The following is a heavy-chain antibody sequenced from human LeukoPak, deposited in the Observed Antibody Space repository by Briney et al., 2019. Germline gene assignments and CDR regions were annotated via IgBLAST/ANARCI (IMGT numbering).Heavy chain of an antibody. CDR3: ARQVITFGGVIGDIDY. J-gene: IGHJ4*02. V-gene: IGHV1-2*02. CDR1: GYTFTGHY. Sequence: GASVKVSCKASGYTFTGHYMHCVRQAPVQGLEWMGWINPNSGGTNYAQKFQGRVTMTRDTSISTAYMELSRLRSDDTAVYYCARQVITFGGVIGDIDYWGQGTLVTVSS. CDR2: INPNSGGT. D-gene: IGHD3-16*02.